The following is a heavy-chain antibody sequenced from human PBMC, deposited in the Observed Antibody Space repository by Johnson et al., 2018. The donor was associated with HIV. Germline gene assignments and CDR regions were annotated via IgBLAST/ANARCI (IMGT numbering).Heavy chain of an antibody. J-gene: IGHJ3*02. CDR1: GFTFSTYT. CDR2: ISYDGSNK. Sequence: QVQLVESGGGVVQPGRYLRLSCAASGFTFSTYTLHWVRLAPGKGLEWVAVISYDGSNKYYADSVTGRFAISRDNSKNTLYLQMNSLRAEDTALYYCARDTKVPRYNWNDGAFDIWGQGTMVTVSS. D-gene: IGHD1-1*01. CDR3: ARDTKVPRYNWNDGAFDI. V-gene: IGHV3-30*09.